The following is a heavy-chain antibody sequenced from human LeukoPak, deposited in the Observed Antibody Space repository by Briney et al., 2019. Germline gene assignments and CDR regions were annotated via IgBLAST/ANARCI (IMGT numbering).Heavy chain of an antibody. CDR1: GFTFSSYW. V-gene: IGHV4-34*01. CDR3: ARHWWKDQWLVRPYYFDY. D-gene: IGHD6-19*01. Sequence: GSLRLSCAASGFTFSSYWMSWIRQPPGKGLEWIGEINHSGSTNYNPSLKSRVTISVDTSKNQFSLKLSSVTAADTAVYYCARHWWKDQWLVRPYYFDYWGQGTLVTVSS. J-gene: IGHJ4*02. CDR2: INHSGST.